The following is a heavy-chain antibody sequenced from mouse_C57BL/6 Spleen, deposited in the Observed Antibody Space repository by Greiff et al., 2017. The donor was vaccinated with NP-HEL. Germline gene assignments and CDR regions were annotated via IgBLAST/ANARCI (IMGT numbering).Heavy chain of an antibody. CDR1: GFTFSDYG. V-gene: IGHV5-17*01. J-gene: IGHJ1*03. CDR3: ARPPYYYGSSYWYFDV. D-gene: IGHD1-1*01. CDR2: ISSGSSTI. Sequence: EVQGVESGGGLVKPGGSLKLSCAASGFTFSDYGMHWVRQAPEKGLEWVAYISSGSSTIYYADTVKGRFTISRDNAKNTLFLQMTSLRSEDTAMYYCARPPYYYGSSYWYFDVWGTGTTVTVSS.